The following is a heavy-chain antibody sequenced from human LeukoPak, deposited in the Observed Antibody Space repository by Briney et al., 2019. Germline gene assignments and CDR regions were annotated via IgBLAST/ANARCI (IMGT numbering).Heavy chain of an antibody. CDR2: ISHDGRTE. CDR3: AKEPTSYSSGWYFHH. CDR1: GFTFSNYG. J-gene: IGHJ1*01. V-gene: IGHV3-30*18. Sequence: PGRSLRLSCAASGFTFSNYGMHWVRQAPGKGLEWVAVISHDGRTEFYADSVKGRFTISRDNSKNTLDLQMFSLRAEDTAVYYCAKEPTSYSSGWYFHHWGQGTLVTVSP. D-gene: IGHD6-25*01.